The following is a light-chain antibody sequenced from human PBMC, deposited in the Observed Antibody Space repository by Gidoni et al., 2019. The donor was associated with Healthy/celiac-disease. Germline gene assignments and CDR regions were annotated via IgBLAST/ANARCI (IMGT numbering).Light chain of an antibody. CDR1: QSVSSSY. CDR3: QQYGSSPKGT. J-gene: IGKJ1*01. Sequence: EIVLTQSPGTLSLSSGERATLPCRASQSVSSSYLAWYQQKPGQAPRLLIYGASSRATGIPDRFSGSGSGTDFTLTISRLEPEDFAVYYCQQYGSSPKGTFGQGTKVEIK. CDR2: GAS. V-gene: IGKV3-20*01.